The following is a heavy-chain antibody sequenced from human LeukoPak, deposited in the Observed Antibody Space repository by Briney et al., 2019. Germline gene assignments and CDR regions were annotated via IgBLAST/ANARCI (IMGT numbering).Heavy chain of an antibody. D-gene: IGHD6-19*01. V-gene: IGHV3-33*01. CDR1: GFTFSSYG. Sequence: GGSLRLSCAASGFTFSSYGMHWVRQAPGKGLEWVAVMWYDGSNTYYADSVKGRFTISRDNSKDTLFLQLNSLRAEDTAVYYCASQGPEGTSGWYWGQGTLVTVSS. J-gene: IGHJ4*02. CDR2: MWYDGSNT. CDR3: ASQGPEGTSGWY.